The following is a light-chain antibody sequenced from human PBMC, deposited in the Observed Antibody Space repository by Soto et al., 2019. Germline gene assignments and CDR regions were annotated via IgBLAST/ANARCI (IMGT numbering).Light chain of an antibody. CDR3: SSYAGSYSVV. V-gene: IGLV2-11*01. J-gene: IGLJ2*01. Sequence: QSALTQPRSVSGSPGQSVTISCTGTSSDVGNYNHVSWYQQHPGKAPKVMIYDVNKRSSTVPDRFSGSKFGNTASLTISGLQAEDEADYYCSSYAGSYSVVFGGGTKLTVL. CDR1: SSDVGNYNH. CDR2: DVN.